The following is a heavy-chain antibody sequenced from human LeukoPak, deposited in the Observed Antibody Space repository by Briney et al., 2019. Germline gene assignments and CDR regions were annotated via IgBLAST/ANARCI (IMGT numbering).Heavy chain of an antibody. D-gene: IGHD6-13*01. Sequence: SETLSLTCAVYGGSFSGYYWSWIRQPPGKGLEWIGEINHSGSTNYNPSLKSRVTISVDTSKNQFSLKLSSVTAADTAVYYCARASDIAAAAVWGQGTLVTVSS. J-gene: IGHJ4*02. CDR3: ARASDIAAAAV. CDR2: INHSGST. CDR1: GGSFSGYY. V-gene: IGHV4-34*01.